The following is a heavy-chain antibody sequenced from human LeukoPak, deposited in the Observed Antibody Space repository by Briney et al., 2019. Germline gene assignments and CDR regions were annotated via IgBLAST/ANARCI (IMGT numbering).Heavy chain of an antibody. CDR2: INHSGST. V-gene: IGHV4-34*01. Sequence: SETLSLTCAVYGGSFSGYYWSWIRQPPGKGLEWIGEINHSGSTNYNPSLKSRVTISVDTSKNQFSLKLSSVTAADTAVYYCARSPTQWFGESPNWFDPWGQGTLVTVSS. CDR3: ARSPTQWFGESPNWFDP. D-gene: IGHD3-10*01. CDR1: GGSFSGYY. J-gene: IGHJ5*02.